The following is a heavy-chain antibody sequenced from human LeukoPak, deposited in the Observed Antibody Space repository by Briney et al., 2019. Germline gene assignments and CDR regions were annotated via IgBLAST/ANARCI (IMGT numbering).Heavy chain of an antibody. CDR2: FDPEDGET. CDR1: GYTLSEIS. D-gene: IGHD6-19*01. CDR3: ARAKHNSGWYGAFDI. V-gene: IGHV1-24*01. J-gene: IGHJ3*02. Sequence: GASVKVSCKVSGYTLSEISMQWVRQAPGKGLEWMGGFDPEDGETIYAQKFQGRVTMTEDTSTDTAYMELSSLRFEDTAVYYCARAKHNSGWYGAFDIWGQGTMVTVSS.